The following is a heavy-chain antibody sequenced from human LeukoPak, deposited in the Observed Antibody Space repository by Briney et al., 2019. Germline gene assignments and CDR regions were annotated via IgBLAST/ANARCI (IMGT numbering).Heavy chain of an antibody. CDR2: IYYSGST. Sequence: SETLALTCTVSGGSISGYYWGWIRQPPGKRLEWIGYIYYSGSTNYHPSLKSRVTISVDTSKNQFSLKLSSVTAADTAVYYCARVGYCSSTSCYDYWGQGTLVTVSS. CDR3: ARVGYCSSTSCYDY. D-gene: IGHD2-2*01. CDR1: GGSISGYY. V-gene: IGHV4-59*12. J-gene: IGHJ4*02.